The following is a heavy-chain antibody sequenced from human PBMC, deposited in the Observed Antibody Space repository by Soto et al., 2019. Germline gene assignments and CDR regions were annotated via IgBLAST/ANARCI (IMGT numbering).Heavy chain of an antibody. V-gene: IGHV1-69*13. CDR3: ARAVLERRMVYYYYYYGMDV. J-gene: IGHJ6*02. Sequence: GASVKVSCKASGGTFSSYAISWVRQAPGQGLEWMGGIIPIFGTANYAQKFQGRVTITADESTSTAYMELSSLRSEDTAVYYCARAVLERRMVYYYYYYGMDVWGQGTTVTVSS. D-gene: IGHD1-1*01. CDR1: GGTFSSYA. CDR2: IIPIFGTA.